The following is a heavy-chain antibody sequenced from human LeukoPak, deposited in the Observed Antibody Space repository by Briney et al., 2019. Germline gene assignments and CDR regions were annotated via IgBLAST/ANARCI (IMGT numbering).Heavy chain of an antibody. CDR1: GYTFTGYY. J-gene: IGHJ5*02. Sequence: GASVKVSCKASGYTFTGYYMHWVRQAPGQGLEWMGWINPNSGGTNYAQKFQGRVTMTRDTSISTAYMELSRLISDDTAVYYCARHSQDIVVMVYAKNNWFDPWGQGTLVTVSS. CDR2: INPNSGGT. V-gene: IGHV1-2*02. CDR3: ARHSQDIVVMVYAKNNWFDP. D-gene: IGHD2-8*01.